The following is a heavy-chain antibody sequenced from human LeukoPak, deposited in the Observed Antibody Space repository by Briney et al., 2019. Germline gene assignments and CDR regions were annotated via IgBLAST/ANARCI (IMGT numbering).Heavy chain of an antibody. CDR1: GGTFSSYA. CDR3: TRESADLKFFDF. V-gene: IGHV1-69*05. Sequence: GASVKVSCKASGGTFSSYAISWVRQAPGQGLEWMGGIIPIFGTANYAQKFQGRVTLTRDTSTSTLYLALSSLRSEDTAVYYCTRESADLKFFDFWGQGTLVTVSS. J-gene: IGHJ4*02. CDR2: IIPIFGTA.